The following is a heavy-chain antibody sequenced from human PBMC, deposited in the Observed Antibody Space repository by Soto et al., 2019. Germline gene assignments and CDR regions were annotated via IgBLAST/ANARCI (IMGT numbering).Heavy chain of an antibody. Sequence: QLHLQESGPGLVKPSETLSLTCTVSGGSISSSSYYWGWIRQPPGKGLEWIGSIYYTGITHYNPSLKSRATISIDTPKSQYSLNLNSVTATDTAVYYCARPARQDTVAGNYWGQGTLVTVSS. CDR3: ARPARQDTVAGNY. V-gene: IGHV4-39*01. D-gene: IGHD6-19*01. CDR1: GGSISSSSYY. J-gene: IGHJ4*02. CDR2: IYYTGIT.